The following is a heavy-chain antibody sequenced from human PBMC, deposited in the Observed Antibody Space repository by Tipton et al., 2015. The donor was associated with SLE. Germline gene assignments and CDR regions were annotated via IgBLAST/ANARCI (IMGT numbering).Heavy chain of an antibody. V-gene: IGHV4-34*01. CDR1: GGSFTYYY. CDR2: INHSGSS. CDR3: ARDSPHDPFDY. Sequence: TLSLTCSVYGGSFTYYYWSWIRQSPGKGLEWIGEINHSGSSNCNPSLKSRLTMSVDTSKNQFSLKLSSVTAADTAIYYCARDSPHDPFDYWGQGTLVTVSS. D-gene: IGHD1-1*01. J-gene: IGHJ4*02.